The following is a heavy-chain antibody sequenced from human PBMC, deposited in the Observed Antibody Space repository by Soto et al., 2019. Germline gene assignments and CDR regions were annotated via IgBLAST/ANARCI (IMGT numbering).Heavy chain of an antibody. D-gene: IGHD2-21*02. J-gene: IGHJ4*02. CDR2: ISYDGSNK. CDR1: GFTFSSYG. V-gene: IGHV3-30*18. Sequence: GGSLRLSCAASGFTFSSYGMHWVRQAPGKGLEWVAVISYDGSNKYYADSVKGRFTISRDNSKNTLYLQMNSPRAEDTAVYYCAKDLTGDHYFDYWGQGTLVTVSS. CDR3: AKDLTGDHYFDY.